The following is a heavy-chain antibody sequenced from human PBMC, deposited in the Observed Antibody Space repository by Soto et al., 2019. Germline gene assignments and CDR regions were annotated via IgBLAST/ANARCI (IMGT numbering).Heavy chain of an antibody. CDR2: IWYDGSNK. CDR1: GFTFSSYG. V-gene: IGHV3-33*01. D-gene: IGHD2-15*01. CDR3: ARDEVVDENGEYYFDY. J-gene: IGHJ4*02. Sequence: GGSLRLSCAASGFTFSSYGMHWVRQAPGKGLEWVAVIWYDGSNKYYADSVKGRFTISRDNSKNTLYLQMNSLRAEDTAVYYCARDEVVDENGEYYFDYWGQGTLVTVSS.